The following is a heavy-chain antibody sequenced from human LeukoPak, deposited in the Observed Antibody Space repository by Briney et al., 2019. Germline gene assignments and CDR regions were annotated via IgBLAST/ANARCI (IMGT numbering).Heavy chain of an antibody. CDR1: GGSFSGYY. CDR2: INHSGST. D-gene: IGHD6-13*01. J-gene: IGHJ3*02. Sequence: SETLSLTCAVYGGSFSGYYWSWIRQPPGKGLEWIGEINHSGSTNYNPSLKSRVTISVDTSKNQFSLKLSSVTAADTAVYYCARELRSGIASTNDAFDIWGQGTMVTVSS. V-gene: IGHV4-34*01. CDR3: ARELRSGIASTNDAFDI.